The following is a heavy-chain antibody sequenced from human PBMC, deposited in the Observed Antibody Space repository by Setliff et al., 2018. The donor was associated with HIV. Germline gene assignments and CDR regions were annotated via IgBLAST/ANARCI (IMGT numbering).Heavy chain of an antibody. D-gene: IGHD4-17*01. CDR1: GVSISNYY. CDR3: ARQITSVTPEMLVVNDAFDV. J-gene: IGHJ3*01. Sequence: PSETLSLTCTVSGVSISNYYWNWIRQPPGKGLEWIGNIFDSENNNYNPSLKSRVSMSVDTSKNQFSLRLTSVTAADTAVYYCARQITSVTPEMLVVNDAFDVWGQGKMVTVSS. V-gene: IGHV4-59*01. CDR2: IFDSENN.